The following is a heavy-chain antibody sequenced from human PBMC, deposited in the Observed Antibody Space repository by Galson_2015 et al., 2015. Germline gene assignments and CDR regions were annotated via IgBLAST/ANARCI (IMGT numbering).Heavy chain of an antibody. CDR1: GFTFSSYA. Sequence: SLRLSCAASGFTFSSYAMSWVRQAPGKGLEWVSAISGSGGSTYYADSVKGRFTISRDNSKNTLYLQMNSLRAEYTAVYYCAKDHPSPDIVGATVGAFYIWGQGTMVTVSS. CDR2: ISGSGGST. J-gene: IGHJ3*02. D-gene: IGHD1-26*01. CDR3: AKDHPSPDIVGATVGAFYI. V-gene: IGHV3-23*01.